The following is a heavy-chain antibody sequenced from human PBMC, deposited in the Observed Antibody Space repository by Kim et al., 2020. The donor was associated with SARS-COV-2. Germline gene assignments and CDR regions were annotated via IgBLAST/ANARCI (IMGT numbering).Heavy chain of an antibody. CDR1: GGSVSSGSYY. Sequence: SETLSLTCTVSGGSVSSGSYYWSWIRQPPGKGLEWIGYIYYSGSTNYNPSLKSRVTISVDTSKNQFSLKLSSVTAADTAVYYCARDSTYLYYDYVWGKTSGYFDYWGQGTLVTVSS. J-gene: IGHJ4*02. D-gene: IGHD3-16*01. V-gene: IGHV4-61*01. CDR3: ARDSTYLYYDYVWGKTSGYFDY. CDR2: IYYSGST.